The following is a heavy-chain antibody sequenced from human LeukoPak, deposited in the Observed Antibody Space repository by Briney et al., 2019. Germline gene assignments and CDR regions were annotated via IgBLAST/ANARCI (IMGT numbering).Heavy chain of an antibody. V-gene: IGHV3-73*01. J-gene: IGHJ6*03. CDR3: TRGDDSGSYYGYYYYMDV. CDR2: IRSKANSYAT. CDR1: GFTFSGSA. D-gene: IGHD1-26*01. Sequence: GGSLGLSCAASGFTFSGSAMHWVRQASGKGLEWVGRIRSKANSYATAYAASVKGRFTISRDDSKNTAYLQMNSLKIEDTAVYYCTRGDDSGSYYGYYYYMDVWGKGTTVTVSS.